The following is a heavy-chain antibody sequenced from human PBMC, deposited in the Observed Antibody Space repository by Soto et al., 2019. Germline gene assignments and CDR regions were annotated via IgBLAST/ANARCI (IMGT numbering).Heavy chain of an antibody. CDR3: ATWRLREHAYDI. J-gene: IGHJ3*02. D-gene: IGHD4-17*01. Sequence: DVQLVESGGGLIQPGGSLRLSCEAFGLTVTGKKYVAWVRQAPGKGLEWVSGVYDTDGTYYADSVKGRFTSSRDNSKTIVYLEINSLRPDDPAIYYCATWRLREHAYDIWGLGTTVTVSS. V-gene: IGHV3-53*01. CDR1: GLTVTGKKY. CDR2: VYDTDGT.